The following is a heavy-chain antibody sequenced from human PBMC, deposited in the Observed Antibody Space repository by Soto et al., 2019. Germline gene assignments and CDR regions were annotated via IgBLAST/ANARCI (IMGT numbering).Heavy chain of an antibody. CDR3: ARWGIAAGDY. J-gene: IGHJ4*02. CDR1: GFTFSSYG. Sequence: QVQLVESGGGVVQPGRSLRLSCAASGFTFSSYGMHWVRQAPGKGLEWVAVIWYDGSNKYYADSVKGRFTISRDNSKHTMYMQIISLRAEDTSVYYCARWGIAAGDYWSQGTLGTVSS. V-gene: IGHV3-33*01. CDR2: IWYDGSNK. D-gene: IGHD6-13*01.